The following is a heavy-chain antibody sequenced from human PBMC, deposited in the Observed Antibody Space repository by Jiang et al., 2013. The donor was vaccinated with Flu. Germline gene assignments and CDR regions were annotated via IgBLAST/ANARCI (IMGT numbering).Heavy chain of an antibody. J-gene: IGHJ4*02. Sequence: SGAEVKKPGSSVKVSCKASGGTFSSYAISRVRQAPGQGLEWMGGIIPIFGTANYAQKFQGRVTITADESTSTAYMELSSLRSEDTAVYYCARGGEGGYEYYFDYWGQGTLVTVSS. CDR1: GGTFSSYA. CDR2: IIPIFGTA. V-gene: IGHV1-69*01. CDR3: ARGGEGGYEYYFDY. D-gene: IGHD5-12*01.